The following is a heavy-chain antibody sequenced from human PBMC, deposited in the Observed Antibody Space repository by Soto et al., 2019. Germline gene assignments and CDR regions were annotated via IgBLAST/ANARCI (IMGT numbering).Heavy chain of an antibody. CDR3: ARRGVLRHFAH. D-gene: IGHD4-17*01. CDR2: IYHSGST. CDR1: GGSISSCNW. Sequence: QVQLQESGPGLVKPSVTLSLTCAVYGGSISSCNWCCWVRQPPGKGLGWIGDIYHSGSTNYNPAHKIRVTISVDKSKIRFPPKLRSVTAADTAVKYCARRGVLRHFAHWGHGTLVTVSS. J-gene: IGHJ1*01. V-gene: IGHV4-4*02.